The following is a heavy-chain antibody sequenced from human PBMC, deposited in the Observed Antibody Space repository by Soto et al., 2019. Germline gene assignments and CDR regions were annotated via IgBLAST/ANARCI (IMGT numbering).Heavy chain of an antibody. D-gene: IGHD1-26*01. J-gene: IGHJ6*02. CDR2: ISYDGSNK. V-gene: IGHV3-30*18. Sequence: PGGSLRFSCAASVFTFSSYGMHWVRQAPGKGLEWVSVISYDGSNKYYADSVKGRFTISRDNSKNTLYLQMNSLRAEDTAVYYCAKDSAGRLNSVSIVGAIYYYYYGMDLWGQGTTVTVSS. CDR1: VFTFSSYG. CDR3: AKDSAGRLNSVSIVGAIYYYYYGMDL.